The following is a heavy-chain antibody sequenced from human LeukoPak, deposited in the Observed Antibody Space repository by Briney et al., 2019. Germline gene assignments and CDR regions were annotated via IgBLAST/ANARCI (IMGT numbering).Heavy chain of an antibody. J-gene: IGHJ3*02. V-gene: IGHV3-30-3*01. CDR3: ARVPAATTNGAFDI. Sequence: GGSLRLSCAASGFTFSSYAMHWVRQAPGKGLEWVAVISYDGSNKYYADSVKGRFTISRDNSKNTLYLQMNSLRAEDTAVYYCARVPAATTNGAFDIWGQGTMVTVSS. CDR1: GFTFSSYA. CDR2: ISYDGSNK. D-gene: IGHD2-2*01.